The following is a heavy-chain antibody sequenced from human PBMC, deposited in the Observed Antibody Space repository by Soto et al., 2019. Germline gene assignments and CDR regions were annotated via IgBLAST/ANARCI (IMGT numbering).Heavy chain of an antibody. J-gene: IGHJ5*02. CDR1: GGTFNSFS. CDR2: IIPMSGRP. V-gene: IGHV1-69*06. CDR3: TRRGRQSANWFDP. Sequence: QVQLVQSGAEVKTPGSSVKVSCKASGGTFNSFSIDWVRQAPGQGLEWMGGIIPMSGRPNYAQRFQGRVTFSADKSTNTVYMEVNNLTYEDTAVYYCTRRGRQSANWFDPWGQGTLVTFSS.